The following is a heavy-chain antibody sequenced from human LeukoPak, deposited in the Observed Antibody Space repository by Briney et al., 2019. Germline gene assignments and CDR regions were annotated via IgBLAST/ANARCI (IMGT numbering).Heavy chain of an antibody. D-gene: IGHD3-22*01. V-gene: IGHV3-9*01. Sequence: PGGSLRLSCAASGFTFSTYWMHWVRQAPGKGLEWVSGISWNSGSIGYADSVKGRFTISRDNAKNSLYLQMNSLRAEDTALYYCATENYYDSSGYQSALDYWGQGTLVTVSS. J-gene: IGHJ4*02. CDR1: GFTFSTYW. CDR2: ISWNSGSI. CDR3: ATENYYDSSGYQSALDY.